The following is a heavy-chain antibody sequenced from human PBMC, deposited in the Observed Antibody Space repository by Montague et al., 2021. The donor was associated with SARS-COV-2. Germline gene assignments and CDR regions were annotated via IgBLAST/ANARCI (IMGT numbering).Heavy chain of an antibody. J-gene: IGHJ6*02. V-gene: IGHV3-13*01. D-gene: IGHD3-9*01. Sequence: SLRLSCAASGFTFSSYDMHWVRQTTGKGLEWVSAIGSAGDTYYPGSVKDRFTISRENAKNSLYLRMNSLRAGDTAVYYCVRGLRYFDWSPYGMDVWGQGTTVTVSS. CDR2: IGSAGDT. CDR3: VRGLRYFDWSPYGMDV. CDR1: GFTFSSYD.